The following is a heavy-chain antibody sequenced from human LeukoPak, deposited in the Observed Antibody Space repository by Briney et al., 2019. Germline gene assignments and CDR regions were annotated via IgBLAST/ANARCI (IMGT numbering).Heavy chain of an antibody. CDR3: AKRRYAGSGPFDY. D-gene: IGHD3-10*01. V-gene: IGHV3-23*01. J-gene: IGHJ4*02. CDR1: GYTFSSSA. CDR2: ISGSGGHT. Sequence: AGGSLRLSCAVSGYTFSSSAMNWVRQAPGKGLGWVSGISGSGGHTYYADSVKGRFTISRDNSKNTLYLQMNSLRADDTAVYYCAKRRYAGSGPFDYWGQGTLVTVSS.